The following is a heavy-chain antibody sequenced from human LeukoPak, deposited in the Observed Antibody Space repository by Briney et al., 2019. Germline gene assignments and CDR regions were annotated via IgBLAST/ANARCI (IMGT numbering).Heavy chain of an antibody. J-gene: IGHJ4*02. D-gene: IGHD4-11*01. V-gene: IGHV3-21*01. CDR1: GFTFSSYR. Sequence: GGSLRLSCVASGFTFSSYRMNWVRQAPGKGLEWVSSISSASSYIYYGDSLKGRFTVSRDNAKNSLYLQMNSLRADDTAVYYCARDLLPVTTYYFDYWGPGILVTVSS. CDR2: ISSASSYI. CDR3: ARDLLPVTTYYFDY.